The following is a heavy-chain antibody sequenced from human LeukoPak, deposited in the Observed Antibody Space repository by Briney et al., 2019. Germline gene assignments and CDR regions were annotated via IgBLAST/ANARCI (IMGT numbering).Heavy chain of an antibody. V-gene: IGHV1-69*13. CDR1: GRTFSSYA. CDR3: ARGLVRGVIITYFDY. J-gene: IGHJ4*02. D-gene: IGHD3-10*01. CDR2: IIPIFGTA. Sequence: GASVKVSCKASGRTFSSYAISWVRQAPGQGLEWMGRIIPIFGTANYAQKFQGRVTITADESTSTAYMELSSLRSEDTAVYYCARGLVRGVIITYFDYWGQGTLVTVSS.